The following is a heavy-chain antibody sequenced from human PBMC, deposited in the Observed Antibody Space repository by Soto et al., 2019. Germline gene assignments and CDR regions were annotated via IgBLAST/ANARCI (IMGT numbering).Heavy chain of an antibody. CDR3: ARPSGSYFFDY. D-gene: IGHD1-26*01. Sequence: SETLSLTCTVSGGSISSSPYYWGWIRQPPGKGLEWIGSISYSGSTYYNPSLNSRVTISVDTSKNQFSLKLSSVTAADTAVYYCARPSGSYFFDYWGQGTLVTVSS. CDR2: ISYSGST. CDR1: GGSISSSPYY. J-gene: IGHJ4*02. V-gene: IGHV4-39*01.